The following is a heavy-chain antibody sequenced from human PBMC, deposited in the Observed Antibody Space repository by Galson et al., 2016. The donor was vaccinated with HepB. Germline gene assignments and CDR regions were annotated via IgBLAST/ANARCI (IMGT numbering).Heavy chain of an antibody. CDR3: AKARARGDYTGYLAETDS. J-gene: IGHJ5*01. CDR1: GFSFEDYV. Sequence: SLRLSCAGLGFSFEDYVMHWVRQAPGKGLEWVPGISWTSHMTGSADSVKGRFTISRDNAKNSLYPQMNSLRVEDTGLYYCAKARARGDYTGYLAETDSWGQGALVTVSS. CDR2: ISWTSHMT. D-gene: IGHD5-12*01. V-gene: IGHV3-9*01.